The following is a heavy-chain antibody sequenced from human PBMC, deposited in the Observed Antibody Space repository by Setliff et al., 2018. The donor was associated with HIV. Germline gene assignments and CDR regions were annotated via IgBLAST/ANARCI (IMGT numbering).Heavy chain of an antibody. V-gene: IGHV1-2*06. CDR1: GYTFTGYC. CDR2: INPNSGGT. D-gene: IGHD4-4*01. CDR3: APIDPFPHDYSNSSFDY. Sequence: SVKVSCKASGYTFTGYCMHWVRQAPGQGLEWMGRINPNSGGTNYAQKSQGRVTMTRDTSISTAYMELSRLRSDDTAVYYCAPIDPFPHDYSNSSFDYWGQGTLVTVS. J-gene: IGHJ4*02.